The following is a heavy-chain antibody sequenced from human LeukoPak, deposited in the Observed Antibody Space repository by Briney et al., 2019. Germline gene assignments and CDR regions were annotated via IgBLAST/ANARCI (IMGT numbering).Heavy chain of an antibody. CDR1: GGSFSGYY. J-gene: IGHJ6*03. CDR2: INHSGST. V-gene: IGHV4-34*01. D-gene: IGHD6-13*01. Sequence: PSETLSLTCAVYGGSFSGYYWSWIRQPPGKGLEWIGGINHSGSTNYNPSLKSRVTISVDTSKNQFSLKLSSVTAADTAVYYCARHRREGAAAGYYYYMDVWGKGTTVTVSS. CDR3: ARHRREGAAAGYYYYMDV.